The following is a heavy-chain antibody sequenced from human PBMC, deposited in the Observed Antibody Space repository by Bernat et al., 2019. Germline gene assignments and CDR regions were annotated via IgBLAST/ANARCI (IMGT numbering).Heavy chain of an antibody. CDR1: GLTFNRHA. V-gene: IGHV3-23*01. J-gene: IGHJ4*02. CDR2: IGPSGGVT. Sequence: EVQLLDSGGGLVQPGGSLRLSCVASGLTFNRHAMTWVRQAPGKGLEWVSTIGPSGGVTYYADSVKGRFTISRDNSKNTVSLQMNSLRAEDTAIYYCAKGRTGVSESGGYVFDCWGQGTLVTVSS. CDR3: AKGRTGVSESGGYVFDC. D-gene: IGHD5-12*01.